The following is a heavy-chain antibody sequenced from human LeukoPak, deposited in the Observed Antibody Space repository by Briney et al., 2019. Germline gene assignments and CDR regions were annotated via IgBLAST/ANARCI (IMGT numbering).Heavy chain of an antibody. CDR1: GGSFSGYY. V-gene: IGHV4-34*01. CDR3: ARGPHSSSWYHNWDY. CDR2: INHSGST. Sequence: SETLSLTCAVYGGSFSGYYWSWIRQPPGKGLEWIGEINHSGSTNYNPSLKSRVTISVDTSKNQFSLKLSSVTAADTAVYYCARGPHSSSWYHNWDYWGQGTLVTVSS. D-gene: IGHD6-13*01. J-gene: IGHJ4*02.